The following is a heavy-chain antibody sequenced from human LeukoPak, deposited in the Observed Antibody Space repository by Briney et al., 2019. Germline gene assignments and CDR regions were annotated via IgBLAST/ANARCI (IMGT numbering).Heavy chain of an antibody. CDR2: ISYDGIDK. CDR1: GFIFSAYA. V-gene: IGHV3-30*04. D-gene: IGHD5-12*01. J-gene: IGHJ6*02. Sequence: PGGSLRLSCAASGFIFSAYAMHWVRQAPGKGLEWVAIISYDGIDKDYADSVKGRFTISRDNSDNALYLQINSLRAEDTAVYYCARVRSGYGGYDRKRKGEYYYYYALDGWGQGTTVTVSS. CDR3: ARVRSGYGGYDRKRKGEYYYYYALDG.